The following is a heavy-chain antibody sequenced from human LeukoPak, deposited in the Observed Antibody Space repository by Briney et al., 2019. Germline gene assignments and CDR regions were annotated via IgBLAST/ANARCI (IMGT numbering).Heavy chain of an antibody. V-gene: IGHV7-4-1*02. Sequence: ASVKVSCKASGGTFSSYAISWVRQAPGQGLEWMGWTDSKTGNPTYAQGFTGRFVFSLDTSVRTAYLQINSLKAEDTAVYYCVRDVGYYDSSGYYLGWFDPWGQGTLVTVSS. CDR1: GGTFSSYA. D-gene: IGHD3-22*01. CDR2: TDSKTGNP. J-gene: IGHJ5*02. CDR3: VRDVGYYDSSGYYLGWFDP.